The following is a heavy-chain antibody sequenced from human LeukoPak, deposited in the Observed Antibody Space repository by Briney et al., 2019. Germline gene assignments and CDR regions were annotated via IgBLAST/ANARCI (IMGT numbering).Heavy chain of an antibody. CDR1: GYTFTSYG. CDR2: INPNSGGT. Sequence: ASVKVSCKASGYTFTSYGISWVRQAPGQGLEWMGRINPNSGGTNYAQKFQGRVTMTRDTSISTAYMELSRLRSDDTAVYYCARVAAVAGNYVWEGYFDYWGQGTLVTVSS. D-gene: IGHD6-19*01. CDR3: ARVAAVAGNYVWEGYFDY. J-gene: IGHJ4*02. V-gene: IGHV1-2*06.